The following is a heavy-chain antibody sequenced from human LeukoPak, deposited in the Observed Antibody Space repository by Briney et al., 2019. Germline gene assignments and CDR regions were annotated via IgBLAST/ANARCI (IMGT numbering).Heavy chain of an antibody. J-gene: IGHJ4*02. V-gene: IGHV3-9*01. D-gene: IGHD5-24*01. Sequence: GGSLRLSCAASGFTFDDYAMNWVRQAPGKGLEWVSGISWNSGTIGYADSVKGRFTISRDNAKNSLYLQMNSLRAEDTALYYCAKSSVEMATIGGRDVGTFFDHWGQGTLVTVSS. CDR2: ISWNSGTI. CDR1: GFTFDDYA. CDR3: AKSSVEMATIGGRDVGTFFDH.